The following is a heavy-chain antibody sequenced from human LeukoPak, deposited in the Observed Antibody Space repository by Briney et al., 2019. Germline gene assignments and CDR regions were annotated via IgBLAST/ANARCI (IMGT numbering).Heavy chain of an antibody. V-gene: IGHV3-21*01. J-gene: IGHJ3*02. D-gene: IGHD2-21*02. CDR3: ARNCGGDCADAFDI. CDR1: GFTFSSYS. Sequence: GGSLRLSCAASGFTFSSYSMNWVRQAPGKGLEWVSSISSSSSYMYYADSVKGRFTISRDNAKDSLYLQMNSLRAEDTAVYYCARNCGGDCADAFDIWGQGTMVTVSS. CDR2: ISSSSSYM.